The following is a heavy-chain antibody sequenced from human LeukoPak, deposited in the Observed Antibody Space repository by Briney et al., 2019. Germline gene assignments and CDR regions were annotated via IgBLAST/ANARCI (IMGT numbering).Heavy chain of an antibody. Sequence: PGGSLRLSCAASGFTFSSYSMNWVRQAPGKGLEWVSSISSSSSYIYYADSVKGRFTISRDNAKNSLYLQMNSLRAEDTAVYYCARDWSVRSRTDLIQNWGQGTLVTVSS. V-gene: IGHV3-21*01. CDR3: ARDWSVRSRTDLIQN. D-gene: IGHD1-1*01. CDR2: ISSSSSYI. CDR1: GFTFSSYS. J-gene: IGHJ4*02.